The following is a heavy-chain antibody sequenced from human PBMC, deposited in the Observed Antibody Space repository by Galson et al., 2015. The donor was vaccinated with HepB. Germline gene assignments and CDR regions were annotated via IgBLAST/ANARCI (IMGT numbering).Heavy chain of an antibody. J-gene: IGHJ3*01. D-gene: IGHD5-12*01. CDR3: ARAPGREESGYDTDAFDL. V-gene: IGHV6-1*01. CDR1: GDSVSSNSAA. Sequence: CAISGDSVSSNSAAWNWIRQSPSRGLEWLGRTYYRSKWYKDYAISVKSRISINPDTSKNQLSLQLKSVTPEDTAVYFCARAPGREESGYDTDAFDLWGQGTTVTVSS. CDR2: TYYRSKWYK.